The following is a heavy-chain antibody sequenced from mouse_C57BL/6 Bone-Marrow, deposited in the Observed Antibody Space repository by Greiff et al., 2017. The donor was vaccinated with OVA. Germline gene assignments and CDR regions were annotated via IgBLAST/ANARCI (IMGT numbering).Heavy chain of an antibody. CDR3: ATSNDVAWFAY. CDR2: IYPGSGNT. J-gene: IGHJ3*01. CDR1: GYSFTSYY. D-gene: IGHD2-12*01. Sequence: VQLQQSGPELVKPGASVKISCKASGYSFTSYYIHWVKQRPGQGLEWIGWIYPGSGNTKYNEKFKGKATLTADTSSSTAYMQLSSLTSEDSAVYYCATSNDVAWFAYWGQGTMVTVSA. V-gene: IGHV1-66*01.